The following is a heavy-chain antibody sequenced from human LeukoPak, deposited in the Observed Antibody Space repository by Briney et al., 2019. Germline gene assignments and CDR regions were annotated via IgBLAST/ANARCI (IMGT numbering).Heavy chain of an antibody. J-gene: IGHJ4*02. CDR3: ARAVSGRFDY. Sequence: SETLTLTCTVSGGSMSPYHWGWIRQPPGKGLEWTGYIYYSGSTNYNPSLKSRVTISVDTSKNQFSLKLSSVTAADTAIYYCARAVSGRFDYWGQGTLVTVSS. CDR2: IYYSGST. CDR1: GGSMSPYH. D-gene: IGHD6-19*01. V-gene: IGHV4-59*08.